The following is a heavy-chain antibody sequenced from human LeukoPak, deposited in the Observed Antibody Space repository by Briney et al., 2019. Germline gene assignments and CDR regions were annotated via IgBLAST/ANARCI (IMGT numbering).Heavy chain of an antibody. CDR1: GGSFSGYY. CDR2: INHSGST. J-gene: IGHJ4*02. CDR3: ARVRLSGEIDY. Sequence: SETLSLTCAVYGGSFSGYYWSWIRQPPGKGLEWIGEINHSGSTNYNPSLMSRGTISLHTSKKQFSLNLRPVTAADTAVYYCARVRLSGEIDYWGQGIVVTVSS. D-gene: IGHD2-15*01. V-gene: IGHV4-34*01.